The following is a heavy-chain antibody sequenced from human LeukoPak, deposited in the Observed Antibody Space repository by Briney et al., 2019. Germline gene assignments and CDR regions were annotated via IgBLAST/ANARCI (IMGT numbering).Heavy chain of an antibody. V-gene: IGHV3-21*01. D-gene: IGHD2-2*02. J-gene: IGHJ3*02. CDR1: GFTFSSYS. CDR2: ISSSSSYI. CDR3: ARRGVPAAIRFAFDI. Sequence: PGGSLRLSCAASGFTFSSYSMNWVRQAPGKGLGWVSSISSSSSYIYYADSVKGRFTISRDNAKNSLHLQMNSLRAEDTAVYYCARRGVPAAIRFAFDIWGQGTMVTVPS.